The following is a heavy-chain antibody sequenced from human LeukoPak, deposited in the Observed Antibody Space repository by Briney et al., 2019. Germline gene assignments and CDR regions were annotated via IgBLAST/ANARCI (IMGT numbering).Heavy chain of an antibody. J-gene: IGHJ5*02. V-gene: IGHV1-8*01. D-gene: IGHD6-19*01. CDR1: GYTFTSYD. Sequence: ASVKGAGKASGYTFTSYDINGVRRAGGQGLEWMGWMNPNSGNTGYAQKFQGRVPMTRNTSISTAYMELSSLRSEDTAVYYCARAYSSGWYENWFDHWGQGPLVSVSS. CDR3: ARAYSSGWYENWFDH. CDR2: MNPNSGNT.